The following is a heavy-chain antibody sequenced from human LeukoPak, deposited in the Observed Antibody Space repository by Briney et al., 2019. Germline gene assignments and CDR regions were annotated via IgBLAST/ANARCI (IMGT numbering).Heavy chain of an antibody. CDR1: GYTFTSYG. J-gene: IGHJ4*02. D-gene: IGHD2-15*01. CDR3: ARALCSGGSCYPAPPGIDF. CDR2: INPNTGGT. Sequence: ASVKVSCKASGYTFTSYGISWVRQAPGQGLEWMGWINPNTGGTNYAQNFQGRVTMTGDTSINTASMELSGLRSDDTAVYYCARALCSGGSCYPAPPGIDFWGQGTLVTVSS. V-gene: IGHV1-2*02.